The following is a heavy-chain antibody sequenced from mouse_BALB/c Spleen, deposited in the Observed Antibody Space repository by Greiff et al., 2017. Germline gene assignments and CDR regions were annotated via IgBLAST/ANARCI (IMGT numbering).Heavy chain of an antibody. Sequence: VQLKESGPGLVKPSQSLSLTCTVTGYSITSDYAWNWIRQFPGNKLEWMGYISYSGSTSYNPSLKSRISITRDTSKNQFFLQLNSVTTEDTATSYCARSRGYGNYGYAMDYWGQGTSVTVSS. CDR1: GYSITSDYA. D-gene: IGHD2-10*02. CDR3: ARSRGYGNYGYAMDY. J-gene: IGHJ4*01. V-gene: IGHV3-2*02. CDR2: ISYSGST.